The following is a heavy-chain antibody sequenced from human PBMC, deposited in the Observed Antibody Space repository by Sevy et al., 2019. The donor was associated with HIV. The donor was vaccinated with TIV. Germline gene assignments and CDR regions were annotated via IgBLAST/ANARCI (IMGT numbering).Heavy chain of an antibody. CDR1: GFTFSSYA. CDR3: ARDSPTYYYDSSGSRGAFDI. D-gene: IGHD3-22*01. CDR2: ISYDGSNK. V-gene: IGHV3-30-3*01. Sequence: GGSLRLSCAASGFTFSSYAMHWVRQAPGKGLEWVAVISYDGSNKYYADSVKGRFTISRDNSKNTLYLQMNSLRAEDTAVYYCARDSPTYYYDSSGSRGAFDIWGEGTMVTVS. J-gene: IGHJ3*02.